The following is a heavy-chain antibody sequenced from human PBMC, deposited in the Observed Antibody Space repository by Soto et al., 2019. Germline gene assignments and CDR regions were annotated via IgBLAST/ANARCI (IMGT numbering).Heavy chain of an antibody. J-gene: IGHJ4*02. Sequence: EVQLLESGGGLVQPGGSLRLSCAASGFTFSSYAMRWVRQAPGKGLEWVSAISGSGDSTYYADSVKGRFTTSRDNSKNTLYLQMNSLRAEDTAVYYCARRGSGSYYDYWGQGTLVTLSS. CDR1: GFTFSSYA. CDR3: ARRGSGSYYDY. D-gene: IGHD1-26*01. CDR2: ISGSGDST. V-gene: IGHV3-23*01.